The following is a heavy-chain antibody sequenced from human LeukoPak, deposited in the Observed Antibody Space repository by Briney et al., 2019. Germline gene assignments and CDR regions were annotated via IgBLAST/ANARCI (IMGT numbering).Heavy chain of an antibody. D-gene: IGHD4-17*01. CDR3: ARGGLTTVTTSGAFDI. V-gene: IGHV4-34*01. J-gene: IGHJ3*02. CDR2: INHSGST. CDR1: GGSFSGYY. Sequence: SSETLSLTCAVYGGSFSGYYWSWIRQPPGKGLEWIGEINHSGSTNYNPSLKSRVTISVDTSKNQFSLKLSSVTAADTAVYYCARGGLTTVTTSGAFDIWGQGTMDTVSS.